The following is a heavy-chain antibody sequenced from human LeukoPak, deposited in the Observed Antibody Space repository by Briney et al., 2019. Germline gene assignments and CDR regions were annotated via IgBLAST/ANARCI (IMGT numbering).Heavy chain of an antibody. J-gene: IGHJ6*02. Sequence: GGSLRLSCAASGFTFSSYEMNWVRQAPGKGLEWVSYISSSGSTIYYADSVKGRFTISRENAKNSLYLEMNSLRAEDTAVYYCARDMEGCSSTSCYYYYGMDVWGQGTTVTVSS. V-gene: IGHV3-48*03. CDR1: GFTFSSYE. CDR2: ISSSGSTI. CDR3: ARDMEGCSSTSCYYYYGMDV. D-gene: IGHD2-2*01.